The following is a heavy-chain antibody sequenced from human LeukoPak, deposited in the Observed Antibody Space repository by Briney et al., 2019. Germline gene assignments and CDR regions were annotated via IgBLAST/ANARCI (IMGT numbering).Heavy chain of an antibody. CDR3: ARSYRNSFDY. Sequence: SETLSLTCTVSGGSISSSSYYWGWIRQPPGKGLEWIGSIYYSGSTYYNPSLKSRVTISVDTSKNQFSLKLSSVTAADTAVYYCARSYRNSFDYWGQGTLVTVSS. CDR2: IYYSGST. CDR1: GGSISSSSYY. J-gene: IGHJ4*02. V-gene: IGHV4-39*07. D-gene: IGHD3-16*02.